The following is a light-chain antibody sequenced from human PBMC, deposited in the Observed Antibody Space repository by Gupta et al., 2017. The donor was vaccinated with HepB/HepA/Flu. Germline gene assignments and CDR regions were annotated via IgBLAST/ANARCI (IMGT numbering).Light chain of an antibody. CDR1: KLGDKY. Sequence: SSELTQPPSVSVSPGQTASITCSGDKLGDKYACWYQQKPGQSPVLVIYHDSKRPSGIPERFSGSNSGSTATLTISGTQAMDEADYYCQAWDSSTVVFGGGTKLTVL. CDR2: HDS. V-gene: IGLV3-1*01. CDR3: QAWDSSTVV. J-gene: IGLJ2*01.